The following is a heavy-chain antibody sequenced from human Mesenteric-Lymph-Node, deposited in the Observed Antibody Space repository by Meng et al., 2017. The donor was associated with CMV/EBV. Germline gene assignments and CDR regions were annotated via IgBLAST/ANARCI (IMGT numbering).Heavy chain of an antibody. Sequence: SQTLSLTCAISGDSVSSNSAAWNWIRQSPSGGLEWLGRTYYRSKWFNDYAVSVKSRITINPDTSKNQFSLQLNSVTPEDTTVYYCARDQDEAVAGDHYYYCGMDVWGQGTTVTVSS. J-gene: IGHJ6*02. CDR2: TYYRSKWFN. D-gene: IGHD6-19*01. V-gene: IGHV6-1*01. CDR1: GDSVSSNSAA. CDR3: ARDQDEAVAGDHYYYCGMDV.